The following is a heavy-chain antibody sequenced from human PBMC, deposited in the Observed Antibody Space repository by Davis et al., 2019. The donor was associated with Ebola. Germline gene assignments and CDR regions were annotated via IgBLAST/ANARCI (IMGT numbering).Heavy chain of an antibody. CDR2: PSGSGRTT. D-gene: IGHD1-7*01. Sequence: GESLKISCAASGITFIQECISWVRPAPGGGFEWVPTPSGSGRTTSFVESVKGRFTISRDKSKKMVYLEMNNLRAEDTATYYCAKARAMGTTTYFDSWGQGTLVTVSS. CDR3: AKARAMGTTTYFDS. J-gene: IGHJ4*02. V-gene: IGHV3-23*01. CDR1: GITFIQEC.